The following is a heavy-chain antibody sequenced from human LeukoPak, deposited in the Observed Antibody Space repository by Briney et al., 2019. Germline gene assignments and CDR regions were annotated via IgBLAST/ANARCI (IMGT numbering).Heavy chain of an antibody. CDR2: IYYSGST. CDR3: ASMVLLWFGELYNWFDP. J-gene: IGHJ5*02. D-gene: IGHD3-10*01. V-gene: IGHV4-59*12. Sequence: ASETLSLTCTVSGGSISSYYWSWIRQPPGKGLEWIGYIYYSGSTNYNPSLKSRVTISVDTSKNQFSLKLSSVTAADTAVYYCASMVLLWFGELYNWFDPWGQGTLVTVSS. CDR1: GGSISSYY.